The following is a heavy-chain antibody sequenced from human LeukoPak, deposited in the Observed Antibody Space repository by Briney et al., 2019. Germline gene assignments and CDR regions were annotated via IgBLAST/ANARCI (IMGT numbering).Heavy chain of an antibody. CDR3: AKIYGDYYYYMDV. D-gene: IGHD4-17*01. CDR1: GFTFSSYG. V-gene: IGHV3-23*01. J-gene: IGHJ6*03. Sequence: GVLRLSCAASGFTFSSYGMSWVRQAPGKGLEWVSALSGSGGRTYYADSVKGRFTISRDNSKNTLYLQMNSLRAEDTAVYYCAKIYGDYYYYMDVWGKGSTVTISS. CDR2: LSGSGGRT.